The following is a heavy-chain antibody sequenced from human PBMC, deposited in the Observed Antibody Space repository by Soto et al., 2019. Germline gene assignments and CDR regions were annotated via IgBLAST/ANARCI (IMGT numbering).Heavy chain of an antibody. D-gene: IGHD2-8*02. CDR2: INHSGST. CDR1: GGSFSGYY. Sequence: QVQLQQWGAGLLKPSETLSLTCAVYGGSFSGYYWTWIRQPPGTGLEWIGEINHSGSTNYNPSLKSRLTTSVDTSKSQFSQKLTSVSAADTAVYYCARDKITGLFDYWGQGTLVTVSS. V-gene: IGHV4-34*01. CDR3: ARDKITGLFDY. J-gene: IGHJ4*02.